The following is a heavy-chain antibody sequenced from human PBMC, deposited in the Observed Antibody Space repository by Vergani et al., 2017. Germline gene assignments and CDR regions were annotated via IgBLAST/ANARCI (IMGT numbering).Heavy chain of an antibody. Sequence: EVQLVESGGGLVKPGGSLRLSCAASGFTFADAWMSWVRQTPGKGLEWVGRIKSEADGGTTLYAAAVKDRITISRDDSQNTLYLQMSSLRSEDTAMYYCTAEDSGSYDYWGQGALVTVSS. V-gene: IGHV3-15*01. CDR3: TAEDSGSYDY. J-gene: IGHJ4*02. CDR1: GFTFADAW. CDR2: IKSEADGGTT. D-gene: IGHD1-26*01.